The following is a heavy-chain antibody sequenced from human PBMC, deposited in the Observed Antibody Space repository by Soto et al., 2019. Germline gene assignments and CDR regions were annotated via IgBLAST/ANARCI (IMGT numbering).Heavy chain of an antibody. J-gene: IGHJ4*02. CDR2: INPSGGST. D-gene: IGHD3-10*01. Sequence: QVQLVQSGAEVKKPGASVKVSCKASGYTFTSYYMHWVRQAPGQGLEWMGIINPSGGSTSYAQKFQGRDTMTRDTSTSTVYMELSSLRSEDTAVYYCARDRGSTMVRGPSWDYWGQGSLVTVSS. CDR3: ARDRGSTMVRGPSWDY. CDR1: GYTFTSYY. V-gene: IGHV1-46*01.